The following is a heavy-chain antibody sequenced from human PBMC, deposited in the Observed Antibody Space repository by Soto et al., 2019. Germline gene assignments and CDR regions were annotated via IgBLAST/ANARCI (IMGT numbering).Heavy chain of an antibody. CDR3: ARGGRDSSGYYYHYYCIVV. CDR2: IDWDDDK. J-gene: IGHJ6*02. Sequence: SGPTLVNPTQTLTLTCTFSGFSLSTSGMRVSWIRQPPGKALEWLARIDWDDDKFYSTSLKTRLTISKDTSKNQVVLTMTNMDPVDTATYYCARGGRDSSGYYYHYYCIVVSGQGTTVTGFS. CDR1: GFSLSTSGMR. V-gene: IGHV2-70*04. D-gene: IGHD3-22*01.